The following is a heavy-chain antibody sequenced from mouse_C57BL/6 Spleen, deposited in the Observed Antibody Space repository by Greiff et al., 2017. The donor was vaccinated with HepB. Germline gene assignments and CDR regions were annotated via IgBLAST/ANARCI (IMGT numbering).Heavy chain of an antibody. D-gene: IGHD4-1*01. J-gene: IGHJ2*01. CDR1: GFTFSDYG. CDR3: ARPNWDLYYFDY. V-gene: IGHV5-17*01. Sequence: EVMLVESGGGLVKPGGSLKLSCAASGFTFSDYGMHWVRQAPEKGLEGVADIRSGSSTIYYADTVKGRFTISRDNAKNTLFLQMTSLRSEDTAMYYCARPNWDLYYFDYWGQGTTLTVSS. CDR2: IRSGSSTI.